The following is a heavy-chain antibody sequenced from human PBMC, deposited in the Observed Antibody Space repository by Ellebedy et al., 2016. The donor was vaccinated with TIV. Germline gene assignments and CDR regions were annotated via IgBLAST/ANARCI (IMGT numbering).Heavy chain of an antibody. CDR2: ISSSSSYI. CDR1: GFTFSSYS. Sequence: GESLKISCAASGFTFSSYSMNWVRQAPGKGLEWVSSISSSSSYIYYADSVKGRFTISRDNAKNSLYLQMNSLRAEDTAVYYCARHILLWFGELLPPDYWGQGTLVTVSS. D-gene: IGHD3-10*01. V-gene: IGHV3-21*01. CDR3: ARHILLWFGELLPPDY. J-gene: IGHJ4*02.